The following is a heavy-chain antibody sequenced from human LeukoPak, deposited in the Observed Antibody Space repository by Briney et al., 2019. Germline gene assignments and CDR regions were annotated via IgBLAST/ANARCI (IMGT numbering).Heavy chain of an antibody. Sequence: SETLSLTCTVSGGSISSYYWSWIRQPPGKGLEWIGYIYYSGSTNYNTSLKSRVTISVDKSKNQFSLKLSSVTAADTAVYDCAREREYSSSSGAFDIWGQGTRVTVSS. V-gene: IGHV4-59*12. CDR3: AREREYSSSSGAFDI. J-gene: IGHJ3*02. D-gene: IGHD6-6*01. CDR1: GGSISSYY. CDR2: IYYSGST.